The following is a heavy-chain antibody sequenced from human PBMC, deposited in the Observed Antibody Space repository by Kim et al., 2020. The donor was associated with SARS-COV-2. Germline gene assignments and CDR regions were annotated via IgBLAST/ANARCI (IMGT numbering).Heavy chain of an antibody. J-gene: IGHJ5*02. CDR1: GGSISSGDYY. Sequence: SETLSLTCTVSGGSISSGDYYWSWIRQPPGKGLEWIGYIYYSGSTYYNPSLKSRVTISVDTSKNQFSLKLSSVTAADTAVYYCARVIRGPLSSGWFDPWGQGTLVTVSS. CDR2: IYYSGST. D-gene: IGHD3-10*01. CDR3: ARVIRGPLSSGWFDP. V-gene: IGHV4-30-4*01.